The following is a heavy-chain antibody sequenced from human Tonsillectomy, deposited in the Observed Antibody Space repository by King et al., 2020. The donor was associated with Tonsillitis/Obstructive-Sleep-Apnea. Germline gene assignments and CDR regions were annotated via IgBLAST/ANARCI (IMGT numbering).Heavy chain of an antibody. D-gene: IGHD5-18*01. CDR2: INPSGGST. Sequence: VQLVESGAEVKKPGASVKVSCKASGYTFTSYYMHWVRQAPGQGLEWMGIINPSGGSTSNAQKFQGRVTMTRDTSTSTVYMELSSLRSEDTAVYYCAREGTAMAHDYGGQGTLVTVPS. V-gene: IGHV1-46*01. CDR1: GYTFTSYY. CDR3: AREGTAMAHDY. J-gene: IGHJ4*02.